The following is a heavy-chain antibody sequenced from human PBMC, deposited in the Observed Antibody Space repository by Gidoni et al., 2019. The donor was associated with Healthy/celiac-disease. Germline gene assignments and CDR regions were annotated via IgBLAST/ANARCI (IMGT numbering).Heavy chain of an antibody. V-gene: IGHV3-33*01. Sequence: QVQLVASGGGVVQPGRSLRLSCAASGFTFSSYGLHWVRQAPGKGLEWVAVIWYDGSNKYYADSVKGRFTISRDNSKNTLYLQMNSLRAEDTAVYYCARDAYDILTGYYKHDAFDIWGQGTMVTVSS. CDR1: GFTFSSYG. CDR3: ARDAYDILTGYYKHDAFDI. D-gene: IGHD3-9*01. CDR2: IWYDGSNK. J-gene: IGHJ3*02.